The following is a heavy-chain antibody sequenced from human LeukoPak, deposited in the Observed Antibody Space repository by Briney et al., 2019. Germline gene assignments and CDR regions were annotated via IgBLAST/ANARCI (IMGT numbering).Heavy chain of an antibody. J-gene: IGHJ4*02. Sequence: PGGTLRLSCAASGFTVSSNYMSWVRQAPGKGLEWVSVIYSGGSTYYADSVKGRFTISRDNSKNTLYLQMNSLRAEDTAVYYCARDLKATYDSSGYYFDYWGQGTLVTVSS. CDR3: ARDLKATYDSSGYYFDY. D-gene: IGHD3-22*01. V-gene: IGHV3-66*01. CDR1: GFTVSSNY. CDR2: IYSGGST.